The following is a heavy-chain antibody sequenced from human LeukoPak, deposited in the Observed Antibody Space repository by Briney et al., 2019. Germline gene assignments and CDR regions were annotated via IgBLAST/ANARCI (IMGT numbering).Heavy chain of an antibody. CDR2: IRQDGSEK. Sequence: PGGSLRLSCAASGLTFISCWMSWVRQAPGKGLEWVANIRQDGSEKYYVDSVKGRFTISRDNAKNSLYLQMNSLRAEDTAVYYCARVRGYSGYDVYYFDYWGQGTLVTVSS. V-gene: IGHV3-7*01. D-gene: IGHD5-12*01. CDR1: GLTFISCW. J-gene: IGHJ4*02. CDR3: ARVRGYSGYDVYYFDY.